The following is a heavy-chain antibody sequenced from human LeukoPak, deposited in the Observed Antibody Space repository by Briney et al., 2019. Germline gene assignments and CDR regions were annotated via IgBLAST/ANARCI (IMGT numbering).Heavy chain of an antibody. D-gene: IGHD6-13*01. J-gene: IGHJ4*02. Sequence: SETLSLTCAVYGGSFSSYYWSWIRQPPGKGLEWIGYIYYSGSTNYNPSLKSRVTISVDTSKNQFSLKLSSVTAADTAVYYCARAGSSWYKEYYFDYWGQGTLVTVSS. V-gene: IGHV4-59*01. CDR3: ARAGSSWYKEYYFDY. CDR1: GGSFSSYY. CDR2: IYYSGST.